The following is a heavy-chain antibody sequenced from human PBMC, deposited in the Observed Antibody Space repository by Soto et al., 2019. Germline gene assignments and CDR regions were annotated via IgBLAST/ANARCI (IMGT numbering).Heavy chain of an antibody. D-gene: IGHD2-21*01. CDR3: ARSLLQGDF. CDR2: INPTGGST. CDR1: GYIFIHYY. V-gene: IGHV1-46*01. Sequence: QVQLVQSGAEVKKPGASVKVSCKASGYIFIHYYIHWVRQAPGQGLEWVAIINPTGGSTNFAQQFQGRVAVTTHTSTSTVSMELNSLGSDDTAVYFCARSLLQGDFWGQGTLVSVSS. J-gene: IGHJ4*02.